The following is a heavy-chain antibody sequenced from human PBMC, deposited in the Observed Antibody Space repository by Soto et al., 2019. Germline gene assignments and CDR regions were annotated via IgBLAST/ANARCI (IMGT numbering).Heavy chain of an antibody. CDR2: INPSGGST. CDR3: ARVSSDSGYDSEGPYSDY. CDR1: GYTFTSYY. J-gene: IGHJ4*02. Sequence: ASVKVSCKASGYTFTSYYMHWVRQAPGQGLEWMGIINPSGGSTSYAQKFQGRVTMTRDTSTSTVYMELSSLRSEDTAVYYCARVSSDSGYDSEGPYSDYWGQGTLVTVSS. D-gene: IGHD5-12*01. V-gene: IGHV1-46*03.